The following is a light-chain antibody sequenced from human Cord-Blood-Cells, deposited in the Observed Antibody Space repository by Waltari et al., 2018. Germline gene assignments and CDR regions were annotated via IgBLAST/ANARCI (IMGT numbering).Light chain of an antibody. CDR1: SSDVGSYNL. V-gene: IGLV2-23*02. CDR2: EVS. Sequence: QSALTQPASASGSPGQSITISCTGTSSDVGSYNLVSWYQQHPGKAPKLMIYEVSQRPSGVSNRFSGSKSGNTASLTISGLQAEDEADYYCCSYAGSSTYVFGTGTKVTVL. CDR3: CSYAGSSTYV. J-gene: IGLJ1*01.